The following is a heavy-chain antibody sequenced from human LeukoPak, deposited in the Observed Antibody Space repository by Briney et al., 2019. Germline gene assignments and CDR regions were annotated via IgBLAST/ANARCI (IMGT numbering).Heavy chain of an antibody. V-gene: IGHV4-31*03. D-gene: IGHD6-13*01. CDR3: ARDSSSFPRPTPSVGYFQH. CDR2: IYYSGST. J-gene: IGHJ1*01. CDR1: GGSISSGGYY. Sequence: SETLSLTCTVSGGSISSGGYYWSWIRQHPGKGLEWIGYIYYSGSTYYNPSLKSRVTISVDTSKNQFSLKLSSVTAADTAVYYCARDSSSFPRPTPSVGYFQHWGQGTLVTVSS.